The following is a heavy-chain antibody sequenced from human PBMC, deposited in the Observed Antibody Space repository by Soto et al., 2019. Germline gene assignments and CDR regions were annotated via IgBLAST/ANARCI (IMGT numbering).Heavy chain of an antibody. D-gene: IGHD3-10*01. CDR2: ISGSGGST. V-gene: IGHV3-23*01. CDR3: AFPRGHYYDSDY. Sequence: EVPLLESGGGLVQPGGSLRLSCAASGFTFSSYAMSWVRQAPGKGLEWVSAISGSGGSTYYADSVKGRFTISRDNSKNTLYLQMNSLRAEDTAVYYCAFPRGHYYDSDYWGQGTLVTVSS. CDR1: GFTFSSYA. J-gene: IGHJ4*02.